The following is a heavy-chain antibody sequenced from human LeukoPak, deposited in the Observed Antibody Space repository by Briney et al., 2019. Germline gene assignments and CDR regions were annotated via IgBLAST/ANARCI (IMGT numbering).Heavy chain of an antibody. CDR1: GFTFSSYA. J-gene: IGHJ4*02. V-gene: IGHV3-30*04. CDR2: ISYDGSNK. D-gene: IGHD3-10*01. CDR3: ARVERAYYYGSGSYDV. Sequence: PGGSLGLSCAASGFTFSSYAMHWVRQAPGKGLEWVAVISYDGSNKYYADSVKGRFTISRDNSKNTLYLQMNSLRAEDTAVYYCARVERAYYYGSGSYDVWGQGTLVTVSS.